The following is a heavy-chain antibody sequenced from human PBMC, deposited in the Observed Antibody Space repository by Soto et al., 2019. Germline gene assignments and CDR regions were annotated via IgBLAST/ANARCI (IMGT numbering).Heavy chain of an antibody. J-gene: IGHJ4*02. Sequence: GASVKVSCKASGYTFTGYYMHWVRQAPGQGLEWMGWINPNSGGTNYAQKFQGWVTMTRDTSISTAYMELSRLRSDDTAVYYCARGRGLRYFDRLYYFDYWGQGALVTVSS. CDR3: ARGRGLRYFDRLYYFDY. CDR1: GYTFTGYY. CDR2: INPNSGGT. D-gene: IGHD3-9*01. V-gene: IGHV1-2*04.